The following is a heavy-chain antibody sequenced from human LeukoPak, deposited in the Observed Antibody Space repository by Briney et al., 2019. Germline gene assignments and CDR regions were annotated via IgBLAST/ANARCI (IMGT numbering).Heavy chain of an antibody. D-gene: IGHD7-27*01. Sequence: ASAKVSCKASGYTFTSYGISWVRQAPGQGLEWMGWISAYNGNTNYAQKLQGRVTMTRNTSISTAYMELSSLRSEDTAVYYCAQDIAWGAFDHWGQGTLVTVSS. CDR2: ISAYNGNT. CDR1: GYTFTSYG. J-gene: IGHJ4*02. CDR3: AQDIAWGAFDH. V-gene: IGHV1-18*01.